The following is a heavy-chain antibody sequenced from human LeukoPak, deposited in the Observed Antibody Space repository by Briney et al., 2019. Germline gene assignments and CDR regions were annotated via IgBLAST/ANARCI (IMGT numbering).Heavy chain of an antibody. CDR1: GFTFSKYW. Sequence: PGGSLTLSCAASGFTFSKYWMTGVPAGPEGGLEWLANIIIDGSETQFVDSVKGRFTISRDNAKNSLSLQMSGLRVEDTAVYYCARGYSDWLRWGQGTQVTVSS. CDR2: IIIDGSET. D-gene: IGHD4-11*01. V-gene: IGHV3-7*01. J-gene: IGHJ4*02. CDR3: ARGYSDWLR.